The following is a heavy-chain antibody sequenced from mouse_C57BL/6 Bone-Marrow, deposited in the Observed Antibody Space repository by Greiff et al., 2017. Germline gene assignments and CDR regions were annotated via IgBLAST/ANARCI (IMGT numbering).Heavy chain of an antibody. Sequence: GGGLVQPKGSLKLSCAASGFTFNTYAMHWVRQAPGKGLEGVARIRSKSSNYATYYADSEKDRFTISRVDPHSMLYLQMNNLKTEATAMYYCEREGGCCDHIAYWGQGTLVTVSA. V-gene: IGHV10-3*01. CDR1: GFTFNTYA. D-gene: IGHD2-13*01. CDR3: EREGGCCDHIAY. CDR2: IRSKSSNYAT. J-gene: IGHJ3*01.